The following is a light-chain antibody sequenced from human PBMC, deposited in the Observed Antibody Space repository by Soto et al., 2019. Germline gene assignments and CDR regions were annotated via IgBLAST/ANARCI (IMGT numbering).Light chain of an antibody. Sequence: QSALTQPRSVSGSPGQSVTISCTGTSSDVGGYNYVSWYQQHPGKAPKLMIYDVSKWPSGVPDRFSGFKSGNTASLTISGLQAEDEADYSCCSHAGTYIYVFGSGTKVTVL. CDR1: SSDVGGYNY. CDR2: DVS. J-gene: IGLJ1*01. CDR3: CSHAGTYIYV. V-gene: IGLV2-11*01.